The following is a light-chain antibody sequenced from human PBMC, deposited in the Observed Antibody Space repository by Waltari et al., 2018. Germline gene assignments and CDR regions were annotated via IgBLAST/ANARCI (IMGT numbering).Light chain of an antibody. J-gene: IGLJ2*01. CDR1: ISSIRRNP. CDR2: SNN. CDR3: AAWDDSLNGHVV. Sequence: SMLPQPPPASGAPGQRVTISCSGRISSIRRNPVNYSQQLPGTAPKLLIYSNNPRPSGVPDRFSGSKSGTSASLAISGLQSEDEADYYCAAWDDSLNGHVVFGGGTKLTVL. V-gene: IGLV1-44*01.